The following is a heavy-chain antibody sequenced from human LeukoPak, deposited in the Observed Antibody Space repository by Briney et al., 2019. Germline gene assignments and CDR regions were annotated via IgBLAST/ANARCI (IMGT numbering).Heavy chain of an antibody. D-gene: IGHD1-26*01. CDR2: IYYSGST. V-gene: IGHV4-31*03. Sequence: SETLSLTCTVSGGSISSGGYYWSWIRQHPGKGLEWIGYIYYSGSTYYNPSLKSRVTISVDTSKNQFSLNLSSVTAADTAVYYCARTPYSGSYSYFDYWGQGTLVTVSS. CDR1: GGSISSGGYY. CDR3: ARTPYSGSYSYFDY. J-gene: IGHJ4*02.